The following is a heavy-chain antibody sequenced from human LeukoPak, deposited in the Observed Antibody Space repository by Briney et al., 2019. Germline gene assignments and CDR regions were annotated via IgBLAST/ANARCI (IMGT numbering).Heavy chain of an antibody. CDR3: ARVAQAAAGNYYYYYYMDV. D-gene: IGHD6-13*01. J-gene: IGHJ6*03. V-gene: IGHV4-34*01. CDR2: INHSGST. Sequence: PSETLSLTCAVYGGSFSGYYWSWIRQPPGKGLEWIGEINHSGSTNYNPSLKSRVTISVDTSKNQFSLKLSSVTAADTAVYYCARVAQAAAGNYYYYYYMDVWGKGTTVTISS. CDR1: GGSFSGYY.